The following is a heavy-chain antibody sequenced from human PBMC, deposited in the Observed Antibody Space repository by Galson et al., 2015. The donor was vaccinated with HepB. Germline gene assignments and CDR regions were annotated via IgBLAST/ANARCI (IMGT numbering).Heavy chain of an antibody. CDR1: GGSISSSSYY. V-gene: IGHV4-39*01. CDR2: IYYSGST. CDR3: ARGGERELLRYYFDY. Sequence: TLSLTCTVSGGSISSSSYYWGWIRQPPGKGLEWIGSIYYSGSTYYNPSLKSRVTISVDTSKNQFSLKLSSVTAADTAVYYCARGGERELLRYYFDYWGQGTLVTVSS. J-gene: IGHJ4*02. D-gene: IGHD1-26*01.